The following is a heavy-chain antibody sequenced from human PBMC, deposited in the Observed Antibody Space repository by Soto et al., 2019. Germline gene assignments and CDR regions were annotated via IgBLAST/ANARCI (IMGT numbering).Heavy chain of an antibody. Sequence: GGSLRLSCAASGFTFSSYWMHWVRQAPGKGLVWVSRINSDGSSTSYADSVKGRFTISRDNAKNTLYLQMNSLRAEDTAVYYCASGLITFGGVIALPGAAFDIWGQGTMVTVSS. V-gene: IGHV3-74*01. J-gene: IGHJ3*02. D-gene: IGHD3-16*02. CDR3: ASGLITFGGVIALPGAAFDI. CDR1: GFTFSSYW. CDR2: INSDGSST.